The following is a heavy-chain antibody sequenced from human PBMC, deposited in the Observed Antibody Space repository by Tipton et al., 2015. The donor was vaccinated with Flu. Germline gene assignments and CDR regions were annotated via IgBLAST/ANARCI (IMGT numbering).Heavy chain of an antibody. J-gene: IGHJ6*03. Sequence: TLSLTCTVSGGSISSYYWSWIRQPPGKGLEWIGYIYYSGSTNYNPSLKSRVTISVDTSKNQFSLKLSSVTAADTAVYYCARAYVGYMDVWGKGTTVTVSS. CDR2: IYYSGST. V-gene: IGHV4-59*08. D-gene: IGHD4-23*01. CDR3: ARAYVGYMDV. CDR1: GGSISSYY.